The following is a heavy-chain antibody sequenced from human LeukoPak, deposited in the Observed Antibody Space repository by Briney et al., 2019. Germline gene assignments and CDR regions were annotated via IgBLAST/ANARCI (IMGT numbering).Heavy chain of an antibody. CDR1: GYTFTSYD. CDR2: TNPNSGNT. D-gene: IGHD3-22*01. Sequence: ASVEVSCKASGYTFTSYDINWVRQATGQGLEWMGWTNPNSGNTGYAQKFQGRVTMTRNTSISTAYMELSSLRSEDTAVYYCARGRAMQVVDYWGQGTLVTVSS. J-gene: IGHJ4*02. V-gene: IGHV1-8*01. CDR3: ARGRAMQVVDY.